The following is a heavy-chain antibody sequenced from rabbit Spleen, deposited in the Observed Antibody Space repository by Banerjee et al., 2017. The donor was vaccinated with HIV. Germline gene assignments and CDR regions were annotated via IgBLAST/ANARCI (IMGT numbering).Heavy chain of an antibody. CDR1: GFTLSSYYM. J-gene: IGHJ6*01. CDR3: ARDPVIAGSAYYDL. CDR2: IDVVKSDNT. D-gene: IGHD4-2*01. V-gene: IGHV1S45*01. Sequence: QAHLKASGGGLVQPGGSLQLSCTASGFTLSSYYMNWVRQAPGKGLEWIACIDVVKSDNTYYASWAKGRFTISKTSSTTVTLQMTSLTAADTATYFCARDPVIAGSAYYDLWGPGTLVTVS.